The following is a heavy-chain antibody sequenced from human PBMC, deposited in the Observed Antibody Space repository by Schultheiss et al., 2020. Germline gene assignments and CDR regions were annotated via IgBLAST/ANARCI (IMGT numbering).Heavy chain of an antibody. CDR2: IFSNDEK. J-gene: IGHJ4*02. CDR1: GFSLSNARMG. CDR3: ARNGWSERDYYDSSGYYGY. V-gene: IGHV2-26*01. D-gene: IGHD3-22*01. Sequence: SGPTLVKPTETLTLTCTVSGFSLSNARMGVSWIRQPPGKALEWLAHIFSNDEKSYSTSLKSRLTISKDTSKNQVVLTMTNMDPVDTATYYCARNGWSERDYYDSSGYYGYWGKGTLVTVSS.